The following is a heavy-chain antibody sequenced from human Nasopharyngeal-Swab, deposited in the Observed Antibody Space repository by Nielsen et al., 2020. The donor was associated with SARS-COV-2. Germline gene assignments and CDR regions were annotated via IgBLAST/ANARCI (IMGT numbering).Heavy chain of an antibody. J-gene: IGHJ6*03. CDR2: ISGSGGST. CDR1: RFTFSSYA. CDR3: AKKGSCSSTSCYYYDYYYMDV. D-gene: IGHD2-2*01. Sequence: GESLKISCAASRFTFSSYAMSWVRQAPGKGLEWVSTISGSGGSTYYADSVKGRFTISRDNSKNTLYLQMTSLRAEDTAVYYCAKKGSCSSTSCYYYDYYYMDVWGKGTTVTVSS. V-gene: IGHV3-23*01.